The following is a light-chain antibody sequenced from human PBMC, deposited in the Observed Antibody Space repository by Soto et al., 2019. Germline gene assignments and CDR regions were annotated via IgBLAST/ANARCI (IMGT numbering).Light chain of an antibody. CDR1: QGISSW. J-gene: IGKJ1*01. V-gene: IGKV1-5*01. CDR2: DAS. CDR3: QQYETFSGT. Sequence: DIQLPQPPSTLPASVGDRVTITCRASQGISSWLAWYQQKPGEAPKLLIYDASALPRGVPSRFSGSGSGTKFTLTIAGLQPDDFATYYCQQYETFSGTFGPGTKVDIK.